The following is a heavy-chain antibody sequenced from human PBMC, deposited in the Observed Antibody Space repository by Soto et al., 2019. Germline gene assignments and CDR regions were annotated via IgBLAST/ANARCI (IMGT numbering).Heavy chain of an antibody. V-gene: IGHV3-30-3*01. CDR2: ISYDGINK. CDR1: GFTFSNSA. D-gene: IGHD6-19*01. CDR3: ARDRVVAGIGAIHY. J-gene: IGHJ4*02. Sequence: QVQLVESGGGVVQPGRSLRLSCAASGFTFSNSAMHWARQAPGKGLEWVAVISYDGINKYYADSVKGRFTISRDNSMNTLYQQMNSLRPEDTAVYYCARDRVVAGIGAIHYLGQGTLVTFSS.